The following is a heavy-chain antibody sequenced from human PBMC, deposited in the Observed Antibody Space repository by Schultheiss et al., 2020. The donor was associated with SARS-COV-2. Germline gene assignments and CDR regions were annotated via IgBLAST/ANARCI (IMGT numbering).Heavy chain of an antibody. CDR2: IIPIFGTA. CDR3: ARDSEWAAANWYFDL. D-gene: IGHD6-13*01. Sequence: SVKVSCKASGYTFTSYGISWVRQAPGQGLEWMGGIIPIFGTANYAQKFQGRVTITADESTSTAYMELSSLRSEDTAVYYCARDSEWAAANWYFDLWGRGTLVTVSS. J-gene: IGHJ2*01. V-gene: IGHV1-69*13. CDR1: GYTFTSYG.